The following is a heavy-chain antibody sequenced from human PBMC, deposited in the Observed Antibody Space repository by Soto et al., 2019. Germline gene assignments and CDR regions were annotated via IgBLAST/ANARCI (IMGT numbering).Heavy chain of an antibody. CDR1: GNSVSNNSAA. V-gene: IGHV6-1*01. CDR2: TYYRSKWYN. Sequence: SQSLSLTCAISGNSVSNNSAAWNWIKQSPSRGLEWLGRTYYRSKWYNDYAVSVKSRITINPDTSKNQFSLQLNSVTPEDTAVYYCARDHVMKLGGGYYYYGMDVWGQGTTVTVSS. CDR3: ARDHVMKLGGGYYYYGMDV. D-gene: IGHD3-16*01. J-gene: IGHJ6*02.